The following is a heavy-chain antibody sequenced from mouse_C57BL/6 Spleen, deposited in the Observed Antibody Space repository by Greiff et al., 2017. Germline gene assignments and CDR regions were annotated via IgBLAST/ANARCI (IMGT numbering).Heavy chain of an antibody. D-gene: IGHD1-1*01. CDR3: ASHEEEDGSSYSSFDY. CDR1: DYTFTEYT. J-gene: IGHJ2*01. V-gene: IGHV1-62-2*01. Sequence: VQLQQSGAELVKPGASVKLSCKASDYTFTEYTIHWVKQRSGQGLEWIGWFYLGSGSIKYNEKFKDKATLTADKSSSTVYMELSRLTSEDSAVYFCASHEEEDGSSYSSFDYWGQGTTLTVSS. CDR2: FYLGSGSI.